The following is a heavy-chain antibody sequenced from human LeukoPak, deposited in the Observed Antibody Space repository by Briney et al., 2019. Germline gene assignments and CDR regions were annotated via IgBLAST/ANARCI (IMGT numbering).Heavy chain of an antibody. CDR3: ARLSLYPSGVVDY. Sequence: SETLSLTCAVYGGSFSGYYWSWIRQPPGKGLEWIGEINHSGSTNYNPSLKSRVTMSVDTSKNQFSLKLSSVTAADTAVYYCARLSLYPSGVVDYWGQGTLVTVSS. CDR2: INHSGST. V-gene: IGHV4-34*01. CDR1: GGSFSGYY. D-gene: IGHD3-16*01. J-gene: IGHJ4*02.